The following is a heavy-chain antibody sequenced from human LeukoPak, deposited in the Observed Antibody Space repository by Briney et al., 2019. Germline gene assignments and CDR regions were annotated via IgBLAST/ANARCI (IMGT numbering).Heavy chain of an antibody. CDR1: GFTFSRYW. CDR3: AGGISAIGVR. J-gene: IGHJ3*01. Sequence: PGGSLRLSCAASGFTFSRYWMHWVRHAPGKGLVWVSRIYSDGSSTGYTDSVKGRFTISSVNATNTLYLEMISLRADASAVYYCAGGISAIGVRWGEGTKVTLSS. V-gene: IGHV3-74*01. D-gene: IGHD6-13*01. CDR2: IYSDGSST.